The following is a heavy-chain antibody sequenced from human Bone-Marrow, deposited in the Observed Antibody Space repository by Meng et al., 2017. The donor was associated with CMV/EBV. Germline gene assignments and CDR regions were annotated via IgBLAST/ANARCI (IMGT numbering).Heavy chain of an antibody. V-gene: IGHV3-7*04. CDR3: ARGLDSSGWYYYYYAMDV. CDR1: GFTCSSYW. J-gene: IGHJ6*02. CDR2: IKQDGSEK. Sequence: GESLKISCAASGFTCSSYWMSWVRQAPGKGLEWVANIKQDGSEKYYVDSVKCRFTISRDNAKNSLYLQMNSLRAEDTAVYYSARGLDSSGWYYYYYAMDVWGQGTTVTVSS. D-gene: IGHD6-19*01.